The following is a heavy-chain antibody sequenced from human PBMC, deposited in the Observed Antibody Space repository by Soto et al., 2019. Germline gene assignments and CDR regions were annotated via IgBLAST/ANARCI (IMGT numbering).Heavy chain of an antibody. CDR2: ISDYNGNT. CDR1: GYTFSSYG. D-gene: IGHD3-10*01. J-gene: IGHJ6*01. Sequence: QVQLVQSGAEVKRAGASVKVSCKASGYTFSSYGLSWVRQAPGQGLEWMGWISDYNGNTHYAQKFPGRVIMTTDTSTRTSYMELRSLRSDDTAVYFCAREGYCSGSWTYPPPRYYGMDVWGQGTTVTVSS. CDR3: AREGYCSGSWTYPPPRYYGMDV. V-gene: IGHV1-18*01.